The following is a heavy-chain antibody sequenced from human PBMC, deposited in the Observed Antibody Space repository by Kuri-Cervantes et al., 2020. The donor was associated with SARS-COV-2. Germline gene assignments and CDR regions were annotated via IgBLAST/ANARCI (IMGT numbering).Heavy chain of an antibody. Sequence: GESLKISGAASGFTFSSYAMSWVRQAPGKGLEWVSAISGSGGSTYYADSVKGRFTISRDNSKNTLYLQMNSLRAEDTAVYYCANGGSGYYLHDAFDIWGQGTMVTVSS. CDR3: ANGGSGYYLHDAFDI. J-gene: IGHJ3*02. CDR1: GFTFSSYA. D-gene: IGHD3-22*01. V-gene: IGHV3-23*01. CDR2: ISGSGGST.